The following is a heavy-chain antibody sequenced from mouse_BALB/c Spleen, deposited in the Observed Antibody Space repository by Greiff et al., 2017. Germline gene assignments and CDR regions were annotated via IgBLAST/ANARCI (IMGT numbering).Heavy chain of an antibody. V-gene: IGHV5-4*02. D-gene: IGHD2-14*01. J-gene: IGHJ3*01. Sequence: EVQVVESGGGLVKPGGSLKLSCAASGFTFSDYYMYWVRQTPEKRLEWVATISDGGSYTYYPDSVKGRFTISRDNAKNNLYLQMSSLKSEDTAMYYCARRGYYRYDDFAYWGQGTLVTVSA. CDR2: ISDGGSYT. CDR3: ARRGYYRYDDFAY. CDR1: GFTFSDYY.